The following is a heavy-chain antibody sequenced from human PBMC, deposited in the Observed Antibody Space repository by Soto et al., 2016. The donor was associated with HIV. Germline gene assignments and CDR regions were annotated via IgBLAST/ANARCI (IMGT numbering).Heavy chain of an antibody. V-gene: IGHV1-69*01. D-gene: IGHD5-12*01. Sequence: QVQLVQSGAEVKKPGASVKVSCKASGYTFTSYYMHWVRQAPGQGLEWMGGIIPIFGTANYAEKFQGRVTITADESTSTAYMELSSLRSDDTAVYYCARARWLQLSLDAFDIWGQGTMVTVSS. CDR2: IIPIFGTA. CDR1: GYTFTSYY. CDR3: ARARWLQLSLDAFDI. J-gene: IGHJ3*02.